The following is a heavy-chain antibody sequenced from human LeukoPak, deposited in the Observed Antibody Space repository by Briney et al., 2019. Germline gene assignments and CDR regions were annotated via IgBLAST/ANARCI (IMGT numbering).Heavy chain of an antibody. CDR1: GFTLSNAW. V-gene: IGHV3-15*01. D-gene: IGHD2-21*02. CDR3: TTRVVTTNDN. Sequence: MSGGSLRLSCVASGFTLSNAWMNWVRQAPGKGLEWVGRITKPNGGTTDCAAPMKGRCTISRDDSRNLMYLQMGSLKTEDTAIYYCTTRVVTTNDNWGQGTLVTVSS. CDR2: ITKPNGGTT. J-gene: IGHJ4*02.